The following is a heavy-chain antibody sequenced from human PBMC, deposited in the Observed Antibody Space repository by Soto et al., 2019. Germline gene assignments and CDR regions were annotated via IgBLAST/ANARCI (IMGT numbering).Heavy chain of an antibody. CDR1: GGSISSGGYY. V-gene: IGHV4-31*03. Sequence: TLSLTCTVSGGSISSGGYYWSWIRQHPGKGLEWIGYIYYSGSTYYNPSLKSRVTISVDTSKNQFSMKLSSGTAADTAVDYCARAPTRGSSWLLGLDYWGQGTLVTVSS. CDR2: IYYSGST. D-gene: IGHD6-13*01. J-gene: IGHJ4*02. CDR3: ARAPTRGSSWLLGLDY.